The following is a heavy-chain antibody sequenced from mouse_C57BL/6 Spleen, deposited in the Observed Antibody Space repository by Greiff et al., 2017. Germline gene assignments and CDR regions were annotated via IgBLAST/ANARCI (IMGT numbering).Heavy chain of an antibody. V-gene: IGHV5-17*01. CDR3: ARPQVYYGSPTWFAY. Sequence: EVKVVESGGGLVKPGGSLKLSCAASGFTFSDYGMHWVRQAPEKGLEWVAYISSGSSTIYYADTVKGRFTISRDNAKNTLFLQMTSLRSEDTAMYYCARPQVYYGSPTWFAYWGQGTLVTVSA. CDR1: GFTFSDYG. D-gene: IGHD1-1*01. J-gene: IGHJ3*01. CDR2: ISSGSSTI.